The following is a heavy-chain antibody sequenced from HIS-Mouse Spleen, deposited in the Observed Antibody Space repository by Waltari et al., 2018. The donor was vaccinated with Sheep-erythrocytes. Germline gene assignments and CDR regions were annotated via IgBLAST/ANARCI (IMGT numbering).Heavy chain of an antibody. CDR1: GYSISSGYY. D-gene: IGHD3-9*01. Sequence: QVQLQESGPGLVKPSETLSLTCTVSGYSISSGYYWGWIRQPPGKGLEWIGSIYHSVSTYYTPSLKSRFTISVDTSKNQFSLKLSSVTAADTAVYYCARDLGYDILTGYYSDAFDIWGQGTMVTVSS. CDR3: ARDLGYDILTGYYSDAFDI. V-gene: IGHV4-38-2*02. J-gene: IGHJ3*02. CDR2: IYHSVST.